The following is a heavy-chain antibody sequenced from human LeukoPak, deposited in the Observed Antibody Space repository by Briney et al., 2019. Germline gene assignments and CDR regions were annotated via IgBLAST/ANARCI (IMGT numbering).Heavy chain of an antibody. J-gene: IGHJ4*02. CDR3: ARHYCSSTSCYVEWIQLWSNDYFDY. D-gene: IGHD2-2*01. CDR1: GGSISSSSYY. CDR2: IYYSGST. V-gene: IGHV4-39*01. Sequence: SETLSLTCTVSGGSISSSSYYWGWIRQPPGKGLEWIGSIYYSGSTYYNPSLKSRVTISVDTSKNQFSLKLSSVIAADTAVYYCARHYCSSTSCYVEWIQLWSNDYFDYWGQGTLVTVSS.